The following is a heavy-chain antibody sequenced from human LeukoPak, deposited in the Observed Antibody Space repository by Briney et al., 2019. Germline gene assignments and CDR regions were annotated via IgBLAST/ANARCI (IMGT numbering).Heavy chain of an antibody. V-gene: IGHV4-34*01. J-gene: IGHJ3*02. CDR1: GGSFSGYY. CDR3: ARGGDIVVVVAATGASGI. Sequence: PSETLSLTCAVYGGSFSGYYWSWIRQPPGKGLEWIGEINHSGSTNYNPSLKSRVTISVDTSKNQFSLKLSSVTAADTAVYYCARGGDIVVVVAATGASGIWGQGTMVTVS. CDR2: INHSGST. D-gene: IGHD2-15*01.